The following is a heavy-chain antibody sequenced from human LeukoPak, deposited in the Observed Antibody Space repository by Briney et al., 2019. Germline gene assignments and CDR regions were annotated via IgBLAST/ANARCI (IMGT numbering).Heavy chain of an antibody. CDR2: FDPEDGET. Sequence: GASVKVSCKVSGYTLTELSMHWVRQAPGKGLEWMGGFDPEDGETIYAQKFQGRVTMTEDTSTDTAYMELSSLRSEDTAVHYCATGNVVVVPAAMERYYYYGMDVWGQGTTVTVSS. CDR1: GYTLTELS. J-gene: IGHJ6*02. CDR3: ATGNVVVVPAAMERYYYYGMDV. V-gene: IGHV1-24*01. D-gene: IGHD2-2*01.